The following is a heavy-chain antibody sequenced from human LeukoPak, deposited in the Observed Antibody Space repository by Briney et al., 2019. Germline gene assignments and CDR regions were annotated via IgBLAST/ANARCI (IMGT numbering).Heavy chain of an antibody. V-gene: IGHV5-51*01. CDR3: ARITVFGVAPGYYYMDV. CDR1: GYSFTSYW. CDR2: IYPGDSDT. Sequence: GESLKISCKGSGYSFTSYWIGWVRQMPGKGLEWMGIIYPGDSDTRYSPSFQGQVTISADKSISTAYLQWSSLKASDTAMYYCARITVFGVAPGYYYMDVWGKGTTVTVSS. D-gene: IGHD3-3*01. J-gene: IGHJ6*03.